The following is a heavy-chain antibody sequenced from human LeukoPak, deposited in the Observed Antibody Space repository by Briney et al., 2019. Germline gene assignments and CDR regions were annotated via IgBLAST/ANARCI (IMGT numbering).Heavy chain of an antibody. J-gene: IGHJ4*02. CDR2: INPNSGGT. Sequence: GASVKVSCKASGYTFTSYYMHWVRQAPGQGLEWMGWINPNSGGTNYAQKFQGWVTMTRDTSISTAYMELSRLRSDDTAVYYCARGTYLAVAGLFDYWGQGTLVTVSS. D-gene: IGHD6-19*01. CDR1: GYTFTSYY. V-gene: IGHV1-2*04. CDR3: ARGTYLAVAGLFDY.